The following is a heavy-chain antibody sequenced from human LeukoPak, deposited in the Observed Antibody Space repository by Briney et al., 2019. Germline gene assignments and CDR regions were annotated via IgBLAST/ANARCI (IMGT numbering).Heavy chain of an antibody. CDR2: IIPIFGTA. CDR3: AREGIPPRYYYYYYMDV. CDR1: GGTFSSYA. J-gene: IGHJ6*03. V-gene: IGHV1-69*05. Sequence: GASVKVSCKASGGTFSSYAISWVRQAPGQGLEWMGRIIPIFGTANYAQKFQGRATITTDESTSTAYMELSSLRSEDTAVYYCAREGIPPRYYYYYYMDVWGKGTTVTVSS. D-gene: IGHD1-14*01.